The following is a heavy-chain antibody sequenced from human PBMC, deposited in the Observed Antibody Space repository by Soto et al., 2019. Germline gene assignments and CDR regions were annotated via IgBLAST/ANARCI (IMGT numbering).Heavy chain of an antibody. Sequence: PGGSLRLSCSASGFSFGSNSMHWVRQAPGKGLEWVSGISSNSDTIDYADSVKGRFTISRDNAKNSLFLQMNSLRPEDTALYYCAKDMKWGGMTTIHYFDSWGQGTLVTVSS. J-gene: IGHJ4*02. CDR2: ISSNSDTI. V-gene: IGHV3-9*01. D-gene: IGHD4-17*01. CDR3: AKDMKWGGMTTIHYFDS. CDR1: GFSFGSNS.